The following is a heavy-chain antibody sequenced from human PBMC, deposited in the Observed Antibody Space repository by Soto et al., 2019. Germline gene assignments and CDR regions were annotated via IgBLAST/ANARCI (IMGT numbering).Heavy chain of an antibody. CDR2: ISGNDDST. J-gene: IGHJ5*02. V-gene: IGHV3-23*01. D-gene: IGHD2-21*02. CDR1: EFTFSNYA. CDR3: AKSGYCGGDCYINWFDP. Sequence: PGGSLRLSCVASEFTFSNYAMSWVRQAPGKGLEWVSAISGNDDSTYYADSVKGRCIISRDNSKNTLYLQMNSLRAEDTAVYYCAKSGYCGGDCYINWFDPWGQGTLVTVSA.